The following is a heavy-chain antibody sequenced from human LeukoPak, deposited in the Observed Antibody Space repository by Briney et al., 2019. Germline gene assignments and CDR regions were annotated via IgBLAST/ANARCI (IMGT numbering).Heavy chain of an antibody. CDR2: ISPNAETT. CDR1: GFTFTNYY. CDR3: ARDIGFTVVRGAMLYYYAMDV. D-gene: IGHD3-10*01. V-gene: IGHV3-11*01. J-gene: IGHJ6*02. Sequence: GGSLRLSCTASGFTFTNYYMSWVRQAPGKGLEWMSYISPNAETTYYADSVKGRFTISRDNSKNSLYLQMNSLRAEDTAVYYCARDIGFTVVRGAMLYYYAMDVWGQGTTVTISS.